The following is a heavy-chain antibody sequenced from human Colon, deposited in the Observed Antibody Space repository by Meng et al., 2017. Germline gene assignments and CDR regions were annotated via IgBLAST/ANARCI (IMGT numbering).Heavy chain of an antibody. D-gene: IGHD4-17*01. CDR1: GYTFTTYG. CDR2: ISTYDDNT. J-gene: IGHJ4*02. Sequence: QVQRVHSEAEVKKPGASGRVSCKASGYTFTTYGISWMRQAPGQGLEWMGWISTYDDNTNYVEKFRGRVTMTTDTSTNTAYMELRSLRSDDTAVYYCARDNPGDYVWDYWGQGTLVTVSS. V-gene: IGHV1-18*01. CDR3: ARDNPGDYVWDY.